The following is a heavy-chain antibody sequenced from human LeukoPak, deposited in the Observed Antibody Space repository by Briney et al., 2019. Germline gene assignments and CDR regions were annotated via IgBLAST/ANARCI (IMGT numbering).Heavy chain of an antibody. CDR2: ISYDGSNK. Sequence: GGSLRLSCAASGFTFSSYWLSWVRQAPGKGLEWVAVISYDGSNKYYADSVKGRFTISRDNSKNTLYLQMNSLRAEDTAVYYCARGAPTYYDSSGNRGHFDYWGKGTLVTVSS. J-gene: IGHJ4*02. V-gene: IGHV3-30*03. CDR3: ARGAPTYYDSSGNRGHFDY. CDR1: GFTFSSYW. D-gene: IGHD3-22*01.